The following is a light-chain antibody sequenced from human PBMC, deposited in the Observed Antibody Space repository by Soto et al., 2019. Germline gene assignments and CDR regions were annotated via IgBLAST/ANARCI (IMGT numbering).Light chain of an antibody. Sequence: QSVLTQPPSASGSPGQSVTISCTGTSSDVGGYKYVSWDQQHPGKAPKLLIYEATQRPSGVPDRFSGSKSGNTASLTVSGLQAEDEADYYCSSYADSNNLLFGGGTKGTVL. CDR3: SSYADSNNLL. CDR2: EAT. CDR1: SSDVGGYKY. V-gene: IGLV2-8*01. J-gene: IGLJ3*02.